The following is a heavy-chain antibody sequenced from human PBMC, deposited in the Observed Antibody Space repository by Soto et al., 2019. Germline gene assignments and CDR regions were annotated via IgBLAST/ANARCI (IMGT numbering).Heavy chain of an antibody. CDR2: IYYSGSP. V-gene: IGHV4-30-4*01. Sequence: QVQLQESGPGLVKPSQTLSLTCTVSGGSISSGDYYWSWIRQPPGKGLEWIGYIYYSGSPYYNPSLKSRVTISVDTSKNQSALKLSSVTAADTAVYYCARQPRITGPKNWFDPWGQGTLVTVSS. CDR1: GGSISSGDYY. J-gene: IGHJ5*02. CDR3: ARQPRITGPKNWFDP. D-gene: IGHD1-20*01.